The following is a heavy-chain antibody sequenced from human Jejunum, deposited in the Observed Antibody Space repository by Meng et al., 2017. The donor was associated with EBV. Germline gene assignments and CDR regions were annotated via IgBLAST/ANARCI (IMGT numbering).Heavy chain of an antibody. Sequence: RQMPEAGPALVQRSKTPAPTCTVSGAAVSSSSNYWDWIRQPPGNVLEWICSIYSSGSTYYNPSLKSRVTISVETSKNQFSLKLSSVTAADTAVYYCARAPSVAAAGLNNWFDPWGQGTLVTVSS. CDR3: ARAPSVAAAGLNNWFDP. V-gene: IGHV4-39*01. J-gene: IGHJ5*02. CDR1: GAAVSSSSNY. D-gene: IGHD6-13*01. CDR2: IYSSGST.